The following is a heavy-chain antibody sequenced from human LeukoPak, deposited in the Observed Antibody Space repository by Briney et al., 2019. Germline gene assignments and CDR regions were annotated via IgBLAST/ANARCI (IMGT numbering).Heavy chain of an antibody. Sequence: GGSLRLSCAASGFTFRNAWMSWVRQAPGKGLEWVGRIKSKTDGGTTDYAAPVKGRFTISRDDSKNTLYLQMNSLKTEDTAVYYCTTHYYGSGSRDYWGQGTLVTVSS. CDR1: GFTFRNAW. V-gene: IGHV3-15*01. J-gene: IGHJ4*02. D-gene: IGHD3-10*01. CDR2: IKSKTDGGTT. CDR3: TTHYYGSGSRDY.